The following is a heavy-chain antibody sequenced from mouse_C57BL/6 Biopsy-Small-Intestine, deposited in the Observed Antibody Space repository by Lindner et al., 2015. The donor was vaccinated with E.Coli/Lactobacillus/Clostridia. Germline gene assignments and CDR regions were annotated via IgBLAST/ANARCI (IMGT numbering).Heavy chain of an antibody. J-gene: IGHJ2*01. D-gene: IGHD2-5*01. Sequence: VQLQESGAELARPGASVKMSCKASGYTFTSYTLHWVKQRPGQGLEWIGYINPSSGYTKYNQKFKDVATLNADKSSITAYIQLSSLTSEDSAVYYCARRAYSNYGFDYWGQGTTLTVSS. CDR1: GYTFTSYT. CDR2: INPSSGYT. V-gene: IGHV1-4*01. CDR3: ARRAYSNYGFDY.